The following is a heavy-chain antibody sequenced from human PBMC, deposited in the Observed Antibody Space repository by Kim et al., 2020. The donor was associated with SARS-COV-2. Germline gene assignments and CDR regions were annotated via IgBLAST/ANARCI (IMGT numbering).Heavy chain of an antibody. Sequence: GGSLRLSCAASGFTFSSYAMHWVRQAPGKGLEWVAVISYDGSNKYYADSVKGRFTISRDNSKNTLYLQMNSLRAEDTAVYYCARDKRKTYYYDSSGYYYGWGYYYGMDVWGQGTTVTVSS. CDR1: GFTFSSYA. CDR2: ISYDGSNK. CDR3: ARDKRKTYYYDSSGYYYGWGYYYGMDV. D-gene: IGHD3-22*01. J-gene: IGHJ6*02. V-gene: IGHV3-30*04.